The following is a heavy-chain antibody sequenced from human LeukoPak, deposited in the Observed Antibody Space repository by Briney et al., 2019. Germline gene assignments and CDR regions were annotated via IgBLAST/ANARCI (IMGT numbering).Heavy chain of an antibody. D-gene: IGHD3-3*01. Sequence: GGSLRLSCAASGFTVSSNYMSWVRQAPGKGLEWVSVIYSGGSTYYADSVKGRFTISRDSSENTLYLQMSSLRVEDTAVYYCARDVECFDYWGQGTLVTVSS. CDR1: GFTVSSNY. J-gene: IGHJ4*02. V-gene: IGHV3-66*01. CDR2: IYSGGST. CDR3: ARDVECFDY.